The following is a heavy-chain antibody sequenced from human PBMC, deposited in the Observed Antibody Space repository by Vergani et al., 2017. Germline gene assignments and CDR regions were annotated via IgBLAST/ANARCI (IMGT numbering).Heavy chain of an antibody. CDR1: GGSFSGYY. CDR3: ARPYYYGMDV. Sequence: QVQLQQWGAGLLKPSETLSLTCAVYGGSFSGYYWSWIRQPPGKGLEWIGEINHSGSTNYNPSLKSRVTISVDTSKNQFSLKLSSVTAADTAVYYCARPYYYGMDVWGQGTTVIVSS. CDR2: INHSGST. J-gene: IGHJ6*02. V-gene: IGHV4-34*01.